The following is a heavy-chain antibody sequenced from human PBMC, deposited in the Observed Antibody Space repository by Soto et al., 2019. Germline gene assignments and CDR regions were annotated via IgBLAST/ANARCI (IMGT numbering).Heavy chain of an antibody. CDR1: GGAFRNSV. Sequence: ASVKVSCKASGGAFRNSVISWVRQAPGQGLEWMGGNIPTFGTTHYAQKFQGRVTIIADESTSTVYMELANLRSDDTAVYYCARASLLVGETIYENYFDYWGQGTLVTVSS. D-gene: IGHD3-10*01. J-gene: IGHJ4*02. V-gene: IGHV1-69*13. CDR2: NIPTFGTT. CDR3: ARASLLVGETIYENYFDY.